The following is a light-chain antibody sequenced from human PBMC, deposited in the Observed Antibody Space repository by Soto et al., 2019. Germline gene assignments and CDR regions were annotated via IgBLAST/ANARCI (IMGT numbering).Light chain of an antibody. Sequence: AIRMTQSPSSFSASTGDRVTITCGASQGISSYLAWYQQKPGKAPKLLIYAASTLQSGVPSRFSGSGSGTEFTLTISSLQPDDFATYYCQQYNSYPWTFGQGTKVDIK. CDR1: QGISSY. CDR2: AAS. V-gene: IGKV1-8*01. CDR3: QQYNSYPWT. J-gene: IGKJ1*01.